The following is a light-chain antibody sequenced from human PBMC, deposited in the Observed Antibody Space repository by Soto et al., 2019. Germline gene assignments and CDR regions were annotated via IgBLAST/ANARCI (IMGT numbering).Light chain of an antibody. CDR3: QHYGSSSWT. CDR2: GAS. Sequence: EIVLTQSPGTLSLSAGERATLSCRASQSVSSSYLAWYQQKPGQAPRLLIYGASSRATGIPDRFSGSGSDTDFTLTISRREPEDCAVYYCQHYGSSSWTFGQGTEVEIK. CDR1: QSVSSSY. J-gene: IGKJ1*01. V-gene: IGKV3-20*01.